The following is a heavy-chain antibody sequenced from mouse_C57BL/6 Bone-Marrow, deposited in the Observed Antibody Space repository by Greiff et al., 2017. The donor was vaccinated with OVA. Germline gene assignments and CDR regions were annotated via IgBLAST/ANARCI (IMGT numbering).Heavy chain of an antibody. CDR3: ASGGFAY. J-gene: IGHJ3*01. CDR2: IDPNGGCT. V-gene: IGHV1-64*01. Sequence: VQLQQPGAELVKPGASVKLSCKASGYTFTSYWMHWVKQRPGQGLEWIGMIDPNGGCTNYNEKFKSKATLTVDKSSSTAYMQLSSLTSEDSAVYYCASGGFAYWGRGTVVTVSA. D-gene: IGHD3-1*01. CDR1: GYTFTSYW.